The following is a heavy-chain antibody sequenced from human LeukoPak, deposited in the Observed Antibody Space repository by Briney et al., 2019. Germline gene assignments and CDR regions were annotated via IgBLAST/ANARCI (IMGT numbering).Heavy chain of an antibody. J-gene: IGHJ6*02. V-gene: IGHV1-69*01. CDR2: MIPLFGTA. CDR3: ASPDPYSYGPGADCGGDCYHGMDV. CDR1: VGTFSSYA. Sequence: SVNVSCKASVGTFSSYAISWVRQAPGQGLDWMGGMIPLFGTANNAQKYQGRVTITADESTSTAYMELSSLRSEDTAVYYCASPDPYSYGPGADCGGDCYHGMDVWGQGTTVTVSS. D-gene: IGHD2-21*02.